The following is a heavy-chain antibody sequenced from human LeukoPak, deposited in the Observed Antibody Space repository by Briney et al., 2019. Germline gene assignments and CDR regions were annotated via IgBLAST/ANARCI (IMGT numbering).Heavy chain of an antibody. V-gene: IGHV5-10-1*01. CDR1: GYSFTSYW. J-gene: IGHJ3*02. CDR2: IDPTDSYT. CDR3: ARHGGYYYDSSGAPNFDI. D-gene: IGHD3-22*01. Sequence: GESLKISCKGSGYSFTSYWIGWVRQMPGKGLEWMGRIDPTDSYTNYSPSFQGHVTFSADKSISTAYLHWSSLKASDTAMYYCARHGGYYYDSSGAPNFDIWGQGTMVTVSS.